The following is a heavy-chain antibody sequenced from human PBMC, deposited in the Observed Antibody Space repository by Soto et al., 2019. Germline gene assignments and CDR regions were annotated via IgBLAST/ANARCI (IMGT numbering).Heavy chain of an antibody. CDR1: GGSFSGYY. V-gene: IGHV4-34*01. J-gene: IGHJ3*02. CDR3: ARDKWGGHSHGAFDT. D-gene: IGHD7-27*01. Sequence: QVQLQQWGAGLLKPSETLSLTCAVYGGSFSGYYWNWIRQPPGKGLEWIGEINDSGSTNYNPSLKSRVTISADTSKNQFSLKLSSVTAADTAVYYCARDKWGGHSHGAFDTWGQGTMVTVSS. CDR2: INDSGST.